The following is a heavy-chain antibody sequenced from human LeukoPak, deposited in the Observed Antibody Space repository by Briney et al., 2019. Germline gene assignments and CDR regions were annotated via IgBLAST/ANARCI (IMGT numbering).Heavy chain of an antibody. CDR3: ARDHVPLMAYASNWFDP. CDR2: IWYDGSNK. Sequence: PGGSLRLSCAASGFTFSSYGMHWVRQAPGKGLEWVAVIWYDGSNKYYADSVKGRFTISRDNSKNTLYLQMNSLRAEDTAVYYCARDHVPLMAYASNWFDPWGQGTLVTVSS. J-gene: IGHJ5*02. V-gene: IGHV3-33*01. D-gene: IGHD2-8*01. CDR1: GFTFSSYG.